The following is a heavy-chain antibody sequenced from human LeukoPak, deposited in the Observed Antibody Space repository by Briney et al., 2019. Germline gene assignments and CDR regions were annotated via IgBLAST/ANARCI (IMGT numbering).Heavy chain of an antibody. CDR1: GGSFSGYY. Sequence: SETLSLTCAVYGGSFSGYYWSWIRQPPGKGLGWIGEINHSGSTNYNPSLKSRVTISVDTSKNQFSLKLSSVTAADTAVYYCARGLYSSGWHPSYYFDYWGQGTLVTVSS. CDR3: ARGLYSSGWHPSYYFDY. J-gene: IGHJ4*02. CDR2: INHSGST. V-gene: IGHV4-34*01. D-gene: IGHD6-19*01.